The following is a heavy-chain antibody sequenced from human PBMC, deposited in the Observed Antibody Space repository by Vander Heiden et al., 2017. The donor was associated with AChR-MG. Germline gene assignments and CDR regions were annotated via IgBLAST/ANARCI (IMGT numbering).Heavy chain of an antibody. J-gene: IGHJ6*02. Sequence: QVQLVQSGAAVTKPWASVNVSCKASGDTFTGYFMHCLRPPPGQGLEWMGWINPNSGGTNYAQKFQGRVTMTRDTSISTAYMELSRLRSDDTAVYYCAREATTEESSSYNYYYGMDVWGQGTTVTVSS. D-gene: IGHD6-6*01. V-gene: IGHV1-2*02. CDR2: INPNSGGT. CDR1: GDTFTGYF. CDR3: AREATTEESSSYNYYYGMDV.